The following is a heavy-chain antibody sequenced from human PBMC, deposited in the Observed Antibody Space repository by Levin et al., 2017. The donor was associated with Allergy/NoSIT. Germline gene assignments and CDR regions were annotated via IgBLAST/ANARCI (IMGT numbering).Heavy chain of an antibody. Sequence: SETLSLTCTVSGSSISGDFWSWIRQXXXKGLEWIGYIYNTGRTNYNPSLKSRVTMSVDTSKNHFSLKLSSVTAADTAVYYCASVLVVGTSIVWYFELWGRGNLVTVSS. CDR1: GSSISGDF. J-gene: IGHJ2*01. D-gene: IGHD1-26*01. V-gene: IGHV4-4*07. CDR2: IYNTGRT. CDR3: ASVLVVGTSIVWYFEL.